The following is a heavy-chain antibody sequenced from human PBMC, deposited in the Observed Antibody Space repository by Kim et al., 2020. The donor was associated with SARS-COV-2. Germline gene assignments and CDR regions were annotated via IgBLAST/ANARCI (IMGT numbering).Heavy chain of an antibody. J-gene: IGHJ4*02. CDR1: GGSFSGYY. CDR2: INHSGST. V-gene: IGHV4-34*01. CDR3: ARGGLSWGYSYGYASGGNPFDY. Sequence: SETLSLTCAVYGGSFSGYYWSWIRQPPGKGLEWIGEINHSGSTNYNPSLKSRVTISVDTSKNQFSLKLSSVTAADTAVYYCARGGLSWGYSYGYASGGNPFDYWGQGTLVTVSS. D-gene: IGHD5-18*01.